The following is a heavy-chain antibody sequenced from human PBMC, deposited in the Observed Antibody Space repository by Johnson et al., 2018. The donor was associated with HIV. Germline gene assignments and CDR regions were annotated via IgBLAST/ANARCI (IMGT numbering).Heavy chain of an antibody. CDR3: ARDWELGAFDI. D-gene: IGHD1-7*01. V-gene: IGHV3-30*03. Sequence: QVQLVESGGGLVKPGGSLRLSCAASGFTFSDVWMTWVRQAPGRGLEWVAVISYDGSNKYYADSVKGRFTISRDNSKNTLSLQMNSLRPEDTAVYYCARDWELGAFDIWGQGTMVTVSS. J-gene: IGHJ3*02. CDR2: ISYDGSNK. CDR1: GFTFSDVW.